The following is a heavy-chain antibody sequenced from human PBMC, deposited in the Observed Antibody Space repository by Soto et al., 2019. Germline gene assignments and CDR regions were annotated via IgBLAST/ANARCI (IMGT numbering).Heavy chain of an antibody. Sequence: QVQLQESGPGLVKPSQTLSLTCTVSGGSISSGGYYWSWIRQHPGKGLEWIGYIFYSGTTYYNPSRKSRVPLSVDTSKTQFSLNLSSVTAADTAVYYCARSVDPWGQGTLVTVSS. CDR3: ARSVDP. V-gene: IGHV4-31*03. J-gene: IGHJ5*02. CDR1: GGSISSGGYY. CDR2: IFYSGTT.